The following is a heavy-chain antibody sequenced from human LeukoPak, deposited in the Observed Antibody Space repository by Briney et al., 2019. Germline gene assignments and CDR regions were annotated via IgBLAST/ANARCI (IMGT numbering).Heavy chain of an antibody. Sequence: GGSLRLSCAASGFTFSSYGMHWVRRAPGKGLEWVSATSSSDDGKYYADSVRGRFTISRDNSKNTLYLQMNSLRAEDTAVYYCARGALTGEIDYWGQGTLVTVSS. CDR1: GFTFSSYG. CDR2: TSSSDDGK. J-gene: IGHJ4*02. V-gene: IGHV3-NL1*01. D-gene: IGHD7-27*01. CDR3: ARGALTGEIDY.